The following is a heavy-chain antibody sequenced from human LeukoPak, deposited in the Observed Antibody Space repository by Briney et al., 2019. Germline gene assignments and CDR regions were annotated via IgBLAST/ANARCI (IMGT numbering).Heavy chain of an antibody. J-gene: IGHJ6*02. V-gene: IGHV3-64D*09. CDR1: GFTFSTYG. Sequence: GGSLRLSCSASGFTFSTYGMHWVRQAPGKGLEFVSAMSNNGGSTSYADSVKGRFTISRDNSKNTLYLQMSSLRAEDTAVYYCVKDTNSGYYYYGMNVWGQGTTVTVSS. CDR2: MSNNGGST. D-gene: IGHD2-2*01. CDR3: VKDTNSGYYYYGMNV.